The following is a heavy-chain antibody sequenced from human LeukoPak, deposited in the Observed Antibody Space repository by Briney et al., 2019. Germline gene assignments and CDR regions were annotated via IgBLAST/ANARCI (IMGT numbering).Heavy chain of an antibody. Sequence: PSETLSLTCAVYGGSFSGYYWSWIRQPPGNGLEWIGEINHSGSTNYNPSLKSRVTISVDTSKNQFSLKLSSVTAADTAVYYCAREARFDPWGQGTLVTVSS. J-gene: IGHJ5*02. V-gene: IGHV4-34*01. CDR3: AREARFDP. CDR2: INHSGST. CDR1: GGSFSGYY.